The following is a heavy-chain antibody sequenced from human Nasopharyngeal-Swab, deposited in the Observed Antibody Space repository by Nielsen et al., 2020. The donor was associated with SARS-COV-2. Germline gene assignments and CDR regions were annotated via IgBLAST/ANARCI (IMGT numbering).Heavy chain of an antibody. CDR3: ARAEGYSYGPLIYYYYMDV. CDR2: ISYDGSNK. Sequence: WTRQPPGKELEWVAVISYDGSNKYYADSVKGRFTISRDNSKNTLYLQMNSLRAEDTAVYYCARAEGYSYGPLIYYYYMDVWGKGTTVTVSS. J-gene: IGHJ6*03. V-gene: IGHV3-30-3*01. D-gene: IGHD5-18*01.